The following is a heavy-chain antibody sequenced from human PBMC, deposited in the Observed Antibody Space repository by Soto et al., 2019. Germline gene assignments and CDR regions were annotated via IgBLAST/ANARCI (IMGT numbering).Heavy chain of an antibody. Sequence: SETLSLTCTVSGGSISSGDYYWSWIRQPPGKGLEWIGYIYYSGSTYYNPSLKSRVTISVDTSKNQFSLKLSSVTTADTAVYYCARDEGVITMVRGVIPLYGYYGMDVWGQGTTVTVS. CDR2: IYYSGST. CDR1: GGSISSGDYY. V-gene: IGHV4-30-4*01. CDR3: ARDEGVITMVRGVIPLYGYYGMDV. J-gene: IGHJ6*02. D-gene: IGHD3-10*01.